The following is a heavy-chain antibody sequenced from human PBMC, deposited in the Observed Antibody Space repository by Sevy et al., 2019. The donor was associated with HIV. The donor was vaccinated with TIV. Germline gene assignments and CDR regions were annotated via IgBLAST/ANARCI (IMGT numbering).Heavy chain of an antibody. D-gene: IGHD5-12*01. V-gene: IGHV4-39*01. J-gene: IGHJ4*02. Sequence: SETLSLTCTVSGGSISSSSYYWGWIRQPPGKGLEWIGSIYYSGSTYYHPSLKSRVTISVDTSKNQFSLKLSSVTAADTAVYYCATQDGYNLRYFDYWGQGTLVTVSS. CDR2: IYYSGST. CDR1: GGSISSSSYY. CDR3: ATQDGYNLRYFDY.